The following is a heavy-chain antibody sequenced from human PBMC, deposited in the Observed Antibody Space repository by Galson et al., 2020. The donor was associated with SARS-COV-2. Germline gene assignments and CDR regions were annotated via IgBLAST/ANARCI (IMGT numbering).Heavy chain of an antibody. J-gene: IGHJ5*02. D-gene: IGHD2-15*01. CDR3: AGGISSDL. V-gene: IGHV3-21*01. CDR2: ISSSSSYI. CDR1: GFTFSSYS. Sequence: GESLKISCAASGFTFSSYSMNWVRQAPGKGLEWVSSISSSSSYIYYADSVKGRFTISRDNAKNSLYLQMNSLRAEDTAVYYCAGGISSDLWGQGTLVTVSS.